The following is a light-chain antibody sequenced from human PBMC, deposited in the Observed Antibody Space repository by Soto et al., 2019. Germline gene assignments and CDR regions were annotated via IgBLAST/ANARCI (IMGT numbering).Light chain of an antibody. CDR1: QTISSW. CDR3: QHYKSHSDA. CDR2: KAS. V-gene: IGKV1-5*03. J-gene: IGKJ1*01. Sequence: DIQMTQSPSTLSGSVGDRVTITCRASQTISSWLAWYQQKPGKAPKLLIYKASTLKSGVPSRFSGSGSWTEFTLTIISLQPDDFATYYGQHYKSHSDAFGQGTKVQLK.